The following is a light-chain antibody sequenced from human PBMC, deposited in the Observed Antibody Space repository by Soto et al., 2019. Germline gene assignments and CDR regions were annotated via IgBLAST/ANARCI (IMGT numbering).Light chain of an antibody. CDR3: QQYNGWPPRIT. CDR1: QSISSN. J-gene: IGKJ4*01. CDR2: GAS. V-gene: IGKV3-15*01. Sequence: EVVMTQSPATLSVSPGERATLSCRASQSISSNLAWYQHKPGQAPRPHIYGASTRATGVPARFSGSGSGTEFTLTINSLQSEDSAVYYCQQYNGWPPRITFGGGTKVEIK.